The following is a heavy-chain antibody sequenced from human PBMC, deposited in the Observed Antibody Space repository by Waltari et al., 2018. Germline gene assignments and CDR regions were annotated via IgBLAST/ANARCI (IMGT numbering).Heavy chain of an antibody. Sequence: QLQLQESGPGLVKPSETLSLTCTVSGGSISSSSYYWGWIRQPPGKGLEWIGSIYYSGSTYYNPSLKSRVTISVDTSKNQFSLKLSSVTAADTAVYYCARVYDSSGYYKLYYFDYWGQGTLVTVSS. V-gene: IGHV4-39*07. J-gene: IGHJ4*02. CDR1: GGSISSSSYY. D-gene: IGHD3-22*01. CDR2: IYYSGST. CDR3: ARVYDSSGYYKLYYFDY.